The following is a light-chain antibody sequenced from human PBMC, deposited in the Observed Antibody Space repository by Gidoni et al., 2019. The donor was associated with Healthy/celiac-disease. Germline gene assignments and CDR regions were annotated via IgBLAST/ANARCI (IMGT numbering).Light chain of an antibody. V-gene: IGLV2-14*01. CDR2: EVS. CDR3: SSYTSSSTLYF. Sequence: QSALTQPASVPGSPGQSITISCTGTSSDVGGYNYVSWYQQHPGKAPKLMIYEVSNRPSGVSNRFSGSKSGNTASLTISGLQAEDEADYYCSSYTSSSTLYFFGTGTKVTVL. J-gene: IGLJ1*01. CDR1: SSDVGGYNY.